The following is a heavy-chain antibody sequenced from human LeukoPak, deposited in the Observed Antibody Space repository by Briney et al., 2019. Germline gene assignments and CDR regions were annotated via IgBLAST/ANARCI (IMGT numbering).Heavy chain of an antibody. CDR3: ARQRLGYCSGGSCHYYYYYMDV. CDR1: GDSITNDNW. J-gene: IGHJ6*03. Sequence: SETLSLTCTVSGDSITNDNWWSWVRPPPGKGLEWIGEIYHSGSTNYNPSLKSRVTISVDTSKNQFSLKLSSVTAADTAVYYCARQRLGYCSGGSCHYYYYYMDVWGKGTTVTISS. V-gene: IGHV4-4*02. D-gene: IGHD2-15*01. CDR2: IYHSGST.